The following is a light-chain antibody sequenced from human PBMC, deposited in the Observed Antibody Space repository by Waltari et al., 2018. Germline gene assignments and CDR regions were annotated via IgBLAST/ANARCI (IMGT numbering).Light chain of an antibody. J-gene: IGKJ4*01. V-gene: IGKV1-8*01. CDR2: AAS. CDR1: QDVSSY. CDR3: QQYYTYPVA. Sequence: AIRMTQSPSSLSASTGDRVTITCRASQDVSSYVAWYQQKPGKVPKLLLYAASTLQSGVPSRFSGSGSGTNFSLTIACLQSDDFAVYYCQQYYTYPVAFGGGAKVEVK.